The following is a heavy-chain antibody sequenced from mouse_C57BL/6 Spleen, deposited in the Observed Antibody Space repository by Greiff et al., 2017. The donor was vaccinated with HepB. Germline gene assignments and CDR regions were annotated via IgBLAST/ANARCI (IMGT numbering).Heavy chain of an antibody. CDR3: ARHGTGTDFDY. CDR1: GFTFSSYG. J-gene: IGHJ2*01. Sequence: EVKLQESGGDLVKPGGSLKLSCAASGFTFSSYGMSWVRQTPDKRLEWVATISSGGSYTYYPDSVKGRFTISRDNAKNTLYLQMSSLKSEDTAMYYCARHGTGTDFDYWGQGTTLTVSS. D-gene: IGHD4-1*01. CDR2: ISSGGSYT. V-gene: IGHV5-6*01.